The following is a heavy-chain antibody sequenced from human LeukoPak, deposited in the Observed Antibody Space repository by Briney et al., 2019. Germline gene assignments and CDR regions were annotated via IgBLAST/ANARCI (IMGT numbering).Heavy chain of an antibody. CDR3: ARDQSGDDFWSGYYTL. CDR1: GYTFTGYY. D-gene: IGHD3-3*01. Sequence: ASMEVSCKASGYTFTGYYMHWVRQAPGQGLEWMGWINPNSGGTNYAQKFQGRVTMTRDTSISTAYMELSRLRSDDTAVYYCARDQSGDDFWSGYYTLWGQGALVTVSS. V-gene: IGHV1-2*02. J-gene: IGHJ4*02. CDR2: INPNSGGT.